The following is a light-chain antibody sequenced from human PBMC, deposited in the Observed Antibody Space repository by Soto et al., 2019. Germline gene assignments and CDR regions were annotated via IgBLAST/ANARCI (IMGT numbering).Light chain of an antibody. V-gene: IGKV3-15*01. CDR1: QSVSSN. CDR2: GAS. CDR3: QQYNNWPPLT. Sequence: EIVMTQSPATLSVSPGERATLSCRASQSVSSNLAWYQQKPGQATRLLIYGASTRATGIPARFSGSGSGTEFTITISSLQSEDFAVYYCQQYNNWPPLTFGGGTK. J-gene: IGKJ4*01.